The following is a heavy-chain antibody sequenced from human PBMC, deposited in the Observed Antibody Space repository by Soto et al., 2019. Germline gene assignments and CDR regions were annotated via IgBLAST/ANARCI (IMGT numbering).Heavy chain of an antibody. CDR1: GYTFTSYA. Sequence: ASVKVSCKASGYTFTSYAMNWVRQAPGQGLEWMGWINTNTGNPTYAQGFTGRFVFSLDTSVSTAYLQICSLKAEDTAVYYCARWSSYYDSGSDPNGQYYYGMDVWGQGTTVTVSS. CDR2: INTNTGNP. CDR3: ARWSSYYDSGSDPNGQYYYGMDV. J-gene: IGHJ6*02. V-gene: IGHV7-4-1*01. D-gene: IGHD3-10*01.